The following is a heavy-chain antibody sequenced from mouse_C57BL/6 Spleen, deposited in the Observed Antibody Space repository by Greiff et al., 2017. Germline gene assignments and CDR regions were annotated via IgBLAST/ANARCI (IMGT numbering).Heavy chain of an antibody. J-gene: IGHJ4*01. CDR2: IDPSDSYT. Sequence: QVQLQQPGAELVKPGASVKLSCKASGYTFTSYWMQWVKQRPGQGLEWIGEIDPSDSYTNYNQKFKGKATLTVDTSSSTAYMQLSSLTSEDSAVYYGERAGYSNFEGGMDYWGQGTTVTVSS. CDR1: GYTFTSYW. D-gene: IGHD2-5*01. CDR3: ERAGYSNFEGGMDY. V-gene: IGHV1-50*01.